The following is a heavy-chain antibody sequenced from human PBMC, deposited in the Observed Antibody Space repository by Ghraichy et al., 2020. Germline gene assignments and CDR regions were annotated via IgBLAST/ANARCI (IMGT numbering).Heavy chain of an antibody. CDR1: GYTFTSYG. CDR3: ARVGRYLRYYYYGMDV. CDR2: ISAYNGNT. Sequence: ASVKVSCKASGYTFTSYGISWVRQAPGQGLEWMGWISAYNGNTNYAQKLQGRVTMTTDTSTSTAYMELRSLRSDDTAVYYCARVGRYLRYYYYGMDVWGQGTTVTVSS. D-gene: IGHD6-19*01. V-gene: IGHV1-18*04. J-gene: IGHJ6*02.